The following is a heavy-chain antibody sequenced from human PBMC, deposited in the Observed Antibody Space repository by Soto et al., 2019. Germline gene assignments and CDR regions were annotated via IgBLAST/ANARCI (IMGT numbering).Heavy chain of an antibody. CDR2: VYWTGST. Sequence: SEILSLTCSFSRDSISMYGYSWGWIGQPPGKGLQWIGNVYWTGSTFSHPSLTSRVFISVDTSKNEFSLRLTSVTAADTAVYYCARSHNTYSPGIDYWGPGTLVTVSS. CDR3: ARSHNTYSPGIDY. D-gene: IGHD1-26*01. V-gene: IGHV4-39*01. CDR1: RDSISMYGYS. J-gene: IGHJ4*02.